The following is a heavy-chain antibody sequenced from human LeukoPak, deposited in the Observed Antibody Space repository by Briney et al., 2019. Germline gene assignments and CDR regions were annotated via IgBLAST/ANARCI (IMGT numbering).Heavy chain of an antibody. D-gene: IGHD5-24*01. CDR1: GGSISSTSYY. CDR2: IFYNGRT. V-gene: IGHV4-39*01. J-gene: IGHJ3*01. Sequence: ASETLSLTCTVSGGSISSTSYYWGWIRQPPGKGLEWIGSIFYNGRTYNNPSLKSRVTISVDTSKNQFSVKLSSVTAADTAFYYCARHYWANGYTFWGQGTMVTVSS. CDR3: ARHYWANGYTF.